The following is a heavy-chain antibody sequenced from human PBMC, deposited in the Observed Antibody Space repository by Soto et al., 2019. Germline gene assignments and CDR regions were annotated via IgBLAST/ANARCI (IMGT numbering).Heavy chain of an antibody. Sequence: GGSLRLSCVASGFAFSNYSMNWVRQAPGKGLEWVSYIRSSGSPTYYAGSVKGRFTISRDNAKKSLYLQMNSLRAEDTAVYYCARMASSLSPGRWGQGTLVTVSS. V-gene: IGHV3-48*01. CDR3: ARMASSLSPGR. CDR1: GFAFSNYS. CDR2: IRSSGSPT. D-gene: IGHD2-2*01. J-gene: IGHJ4*02.